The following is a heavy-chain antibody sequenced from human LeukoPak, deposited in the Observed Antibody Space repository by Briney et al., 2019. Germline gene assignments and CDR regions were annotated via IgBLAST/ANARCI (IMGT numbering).Heavy chain of an antibody. CDR3: ARSSYGYGLDY. J-gene: IGHJ4*02. V-gene: IGHV4-34*01. CDR1: GGSFSGYY. D-gene: IGHD5-18*01. Sequence: SATLSLTCAVYGGSFSGYYWSWIRQPPGKRLEWIGEINHSGSTNYNPSLKSRVTISVDTSKNQFSLKLSSVTAADTAVYYCARSSYGYGLDYWGQGTLVTVSS. CDR2: INHSGST.